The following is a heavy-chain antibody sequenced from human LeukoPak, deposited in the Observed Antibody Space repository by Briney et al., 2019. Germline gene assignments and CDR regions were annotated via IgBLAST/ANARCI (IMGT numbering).Heavy chain of an antibody. D-gene: IGHD5-18*01. CDR3: ARVGDTAMVGDYYYYMDV. CDR1: GFIFSNYV. J-gene: IGHJ6*03. V-gene: IGHV3-30*03. CDR2: ISYDGSNK. Sequence: PGGSLRLSCAGSGFIFSNYVLSWVRQAPGKGLEWVAVISYDGSNKYYADSVKGRFTISRDNSKNTLYLQMNSLRAEDTAVYYCARVGDTAMVGDYYYYMDVWGKGTTVTVSS.